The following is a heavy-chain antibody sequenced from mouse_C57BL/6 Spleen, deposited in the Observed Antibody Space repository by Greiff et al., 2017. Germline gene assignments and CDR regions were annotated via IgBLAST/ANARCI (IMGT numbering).Heavy chain of an antibody. CDR2: INPSNGGT. Sequence: QVQLQQPGTELVKPGASVKLSCKASGYTFTSYWMHWVKQRPGQGLEWIGNINPSNGGTNYNEKFKSKATLTVDKSSSTAYMQLSSLTSEDSAVYYCAGGYDGSSPDYYAMDYWGQGTSVTVSS. V-gene: IGHV1-53*01. CDR3: AGGYDGSSPDYYAMDY. D-gene: IGHD1-1*01. CDR1: GYTFTSYW. J-gene: IGHJ4*01.